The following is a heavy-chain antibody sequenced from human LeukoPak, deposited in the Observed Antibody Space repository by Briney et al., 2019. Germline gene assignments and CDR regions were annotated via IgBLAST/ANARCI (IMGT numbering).Heavy chain of an antibody. CDR3: ARDVVRGVSDALDI. CDR2: ITSDGSII. CDR1: GFTFGSYE. D-gene: IGHD3-10*01. Sequence: GGSLRLSCAASGFTFGSYEMNWVRQAPGKGLEWVSYITSDGSIIYYAESVKGRFTISRDNAKNSLHLQMNSLRVEDTAIYYCARDVVRGVSDALDIWGQGTMVTVSS. V-gene: IGHV3-48*03. J-gene: IGHJ3*02.